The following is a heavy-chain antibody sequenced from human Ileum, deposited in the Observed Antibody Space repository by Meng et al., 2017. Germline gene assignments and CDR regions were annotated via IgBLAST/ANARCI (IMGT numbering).Heavy chain of an antibody. D-gene: IGHD1-1*01. J-gene: IGHJ4*02. Sequence: ASVKVSCKASGYIFTDYHIHWVRQAPGQGLEWMAIIKSNGRDTVFAQKFQGRVTLTSDTSTSTVHMELSSLRSDDTAFYFCEREQPDSYYFDSWGLGTLVTVSS. CDR3: EREQPDSYYFDS. V-gene: IGHV1-46*01. CDR1: GYIFTDYH. CDR2: IKSNGRDT.